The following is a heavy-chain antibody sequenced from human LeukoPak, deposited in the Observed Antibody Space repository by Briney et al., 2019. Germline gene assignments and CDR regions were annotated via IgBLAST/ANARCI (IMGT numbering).Heavy chain of an antibody. D-gene: IGHD4-23*01. CDR1: GCTFSSYS. J-gene: IGHJ3*02. Sequence: GGSLRLSCAASGCTFSSYSMSWVRQAPGKGLEWVSVFYSGGSRYYADSVKGRLTISRDNSKNTLYFQMNSLRAEDTAVYYCARGTFYGGNSPFAFDIWGQGTMVTVSS. CDR2: FYSGGSR. CDR3: ARGTFYGGNSPFAFDI. V-gene: IGHV3-53*01.